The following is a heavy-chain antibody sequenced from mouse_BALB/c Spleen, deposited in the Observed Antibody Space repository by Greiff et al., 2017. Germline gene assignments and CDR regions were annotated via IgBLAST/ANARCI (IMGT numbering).Heavy chain of an antibody. Sequence: EVQGVESGGGLVQPGGSRKLSCAASGFTFSSFGMHWVRQAPEKGLEWVAYISSGSSTIYYADTVKGRFTISRDNPKNTLFLQMTSLRSEDTAMYYCARDVTGYFDYWGQGTTLTVSS. D-gene: IGHD4-1*01. CDR2: ISSGSSTI. CDR3: ARDVTGYFDY. J-gene: IGHJ2*01. V-gene: IGHV5-17*02. CDR1: GFTFSSFG.